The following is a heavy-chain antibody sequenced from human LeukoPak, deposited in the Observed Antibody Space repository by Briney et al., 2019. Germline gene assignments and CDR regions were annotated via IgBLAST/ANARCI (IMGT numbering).Heavy chain of an antibody. J-gene: IGHJ4*02. CDR3: ARPLGYYFDY. D-gene: IGHD7-27*01. CDR2: INHSGST. Sequence: PSGTLSLTCAVSGASISSSKWWSWVRQPPGKGLEWIGEINHSGSTNYNPSLKSRVTISVDTSKNQFSLKLSSVTAADTAVYYCARPLGYYFDYWGQGTLVTVSS. CDR1: GASISSSKW. V-gene: IGHV4-4*02.